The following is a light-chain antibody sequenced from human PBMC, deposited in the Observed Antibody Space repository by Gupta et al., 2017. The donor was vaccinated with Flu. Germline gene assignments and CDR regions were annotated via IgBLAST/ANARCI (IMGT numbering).Light chain of an antibody. CDR3: QQSYSSPYS. CDR2: GAS. J-gene: IGKJ2*03. V-gene: IGKV1-39*01. Sequence: DIQMTKSLSSLSASVRDKVTITCRASQSITRYLNWYQQKPGKAPKLLIYGASSLQSGVPSRFSGSGSGTDFTLTISSLQPEDFATYYCQQSYSSPYSFGQGTKLKIK. CDR1: QSITRY.